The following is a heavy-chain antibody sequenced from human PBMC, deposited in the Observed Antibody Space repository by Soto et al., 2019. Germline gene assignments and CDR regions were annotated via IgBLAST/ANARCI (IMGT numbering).Heavy chain of an antibody. J-gene: IGHJ4*01. Sequence: PGGSLRLSCAASGLSVSSNDMSWVRQAPGKGLECVSIIYSADNTFYVDSVKGRFIISRDNSKNTVYLQMNSLRADDTAVYYCARGSLYWGQGTLVTSPQ. V-gene: IGHV3-66*01. CDR3: ARGSLY. CDR2: IYSADNT. CDR1: GLSVSSND.